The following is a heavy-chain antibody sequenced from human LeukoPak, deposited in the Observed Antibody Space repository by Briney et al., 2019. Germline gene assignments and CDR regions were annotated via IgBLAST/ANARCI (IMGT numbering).Heavy chain of an antibody. Sequence: GGSLRLSCAASGFTFSSYSMNWIRQAPGKGLEWVSSISSSSSYIYYADSVKGRFTISRDNAKNSLYLQMNSLRAEDTAVYYCARPHYYDSSGYFFDYWGQGTLVTVSS. CDR2: ISSSSSYI. V-gene: IGHV3-21*01. J-gene: IGHJ4*02. D-gene: IGHD3-22*01. CDR1: GFTFSSYS. CDR3: ARPHYYDSSGYFFDY.